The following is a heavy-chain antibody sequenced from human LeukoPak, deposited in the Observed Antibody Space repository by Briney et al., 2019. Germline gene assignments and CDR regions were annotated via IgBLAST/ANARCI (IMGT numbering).Heavy chain of an antibody. CDR1: GGSISSSSYY. J-gene: IGHJ3*02. V-gene: IGHV4-39*01. D-gene: IGHD5-12*01. CDR3: ARFEYSGYDYAFDI. Sequence: PSETLSLTCTVSGGSISSSSYYWGWIRQPPGKGLEWIGSIYYSGSTYYNPPLKSRVTISVDTSKNQFSLKLSSVTAADTAVYYCARFEYSGYDYAFDIWGQGTMVTVSS. CDR2: IYYSGST.